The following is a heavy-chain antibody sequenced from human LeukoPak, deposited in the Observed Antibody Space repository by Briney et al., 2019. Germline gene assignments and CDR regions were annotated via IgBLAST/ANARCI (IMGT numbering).Heavy chain of an antibody. J-gene: IGHJ5*01. V-gene: IGHV3-21*01. D-gene: IGHD6-19*01. Sequence: GGSLRLSCAASGFALRSYTVTWVRQAPGKGLEWVSSISSTSAYIYYEESVKGRFSISRDNVDNVVHLQMSSLTNEDTAVYYCARVAVAGPTGWFDSWGQGTLVTVSS. CDR3: ARVAVAGPTGWFDS. CDR1: GFALRSYT. CDR2: ISSTSAYI.